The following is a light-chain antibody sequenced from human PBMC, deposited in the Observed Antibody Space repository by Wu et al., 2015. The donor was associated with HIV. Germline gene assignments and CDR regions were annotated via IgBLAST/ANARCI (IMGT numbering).Light chain of an antibody. CDR1: SVLRTF. CDR2: GAS. Sequence: LSPGADATLLLAGPVSVLRTFVAWYQHRPGQAPRLVIYGASNRATGIPARFSGSGSETDFTLTISSLEPEDFAVYYCQQRSNWPYTFGQGTKVEIK. CDR3: QQRSNWPYT. V-gene: IGKV3-11*01. J-gene: IGKJ2*01.